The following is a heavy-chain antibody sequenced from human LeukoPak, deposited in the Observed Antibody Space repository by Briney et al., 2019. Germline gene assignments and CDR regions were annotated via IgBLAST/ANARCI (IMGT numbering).Heavy chain of an antibody. CDR3: AGGGTYYDSSGYYYGLGSYFDY. D-gene: IGHD3-22*01. J-gene: IGHJ4*02. CDR2: INHSGST. CDR1: GGSFSGYY. V-gene: IGHV4-34*01. Sequence: SETLSLTCAVYGGSFSGYYWSWIRQPPGKGLEWIGEINHSGSTNYNPSLKSRVTISVDTSKNQFSLKLSSVTAADTAVYYCAGGGTYYDSSGYYYGLGSYFDYWGQGTLVTVSS.